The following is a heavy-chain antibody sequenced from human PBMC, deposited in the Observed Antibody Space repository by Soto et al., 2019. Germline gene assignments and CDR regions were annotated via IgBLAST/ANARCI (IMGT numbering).Heavy chain of an antibody. CDR3: ASGGQQQLVRARWFDP. D-gene: IGHD6-13*01. Sequence: QVQLVQSGAEVKKPGASVKVSCKASGYTFTGYYMHWVRQAPGQGLEWMGWINPNSGGTNYAQKFQGWVTMTRDTSISTADMELSRLRSADTAVYYCASGGQQQLVRARWFDPCGQGTLVTVAS. V-gene: IGHV1-2*04. J-gene: IGHJ5*02. CDR1: GYTFTGYY. CDR2: INPNSGGT.